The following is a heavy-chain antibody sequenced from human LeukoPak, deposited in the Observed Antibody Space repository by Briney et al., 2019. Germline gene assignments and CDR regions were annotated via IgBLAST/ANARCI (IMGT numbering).Heavy chain of an antibody. J-gene: IGHJ4*02. CDR1: GYTFTCYY. D-gene: IGHD6-19*01. V-gene: IGHV1-2*02. CDR2: INPNSGGT. CDR3: AREWGIAVAVKGY. Sequence: ASVKVSCKASGYTFTCYYMHWVRQAPGQGLEWMGWINPNSGGTNYAQKFQGRVTMTRDTSISTAYMELSRLRSDDTAVYYCAREWGIAVAVKGYWGQGTLVTVSS.